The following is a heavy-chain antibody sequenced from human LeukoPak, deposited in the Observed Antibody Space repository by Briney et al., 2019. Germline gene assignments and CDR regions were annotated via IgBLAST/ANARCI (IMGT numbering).Heavy chain of an antibody. CDR3: ARLMVRGIRGADY. Sequence: PSETLSLTCDVSGVSISHSQWWSWVRQPPGKGLEWIGEIYQSGRTNYNPSLKSRVTISVDTSKNQFSLRLSSVTAADAAVYYCARLMVRGIRGADYWGQGTLVTVSS. J-gene: IGHJ4*02. D-gene: IGHD3-10*01. CDR1: GVSISHSQW. V-gene: IGHV4-4*02. CDR2: IYQSGRT.